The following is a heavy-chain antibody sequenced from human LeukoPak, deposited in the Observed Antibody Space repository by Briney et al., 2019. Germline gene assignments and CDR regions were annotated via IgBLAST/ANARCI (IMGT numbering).Heavy chain of an antibody. CDR3: ARHNYGDYLEIDY. V-gene: IGHV4-4*09. CDR1: GGSISSYY. J-gene: IGHJ4*02. Sequence: SETLSLTCTVSGGSISSYYWSWIRQPPGKGLEWIGYIYTSGSTNYNPSPKSRVTISVDTSKNQFSLKLSSVTAADTAVYYCARHNYGDYLEIDYWGQGTLVTVSS. CDR2: IYTSGST. D-gene: IGHD4-17*01.